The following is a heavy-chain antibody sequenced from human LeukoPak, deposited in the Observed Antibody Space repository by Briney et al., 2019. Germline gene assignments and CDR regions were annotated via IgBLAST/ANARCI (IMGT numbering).Heavy chain of an antibody. CDR1: GSTFNSYA. J-gene: IGHJ4*02. V-gene: IGHV3-23*01. CDR3: AKDLGRYRNNYFDY. CDR2: ISGSGGGT. Sequence: GGSLRPSCAASGSTFNSYAMSWVRQAPEKGLEWVATISGSGGGTYYADSVKGRFTISRDDSKNTLYLQMNSLRAEDTAVYYCAKDLGRYRNNYFDYWGQGTLVTVSS. D-gene: IGHD1-26*01.